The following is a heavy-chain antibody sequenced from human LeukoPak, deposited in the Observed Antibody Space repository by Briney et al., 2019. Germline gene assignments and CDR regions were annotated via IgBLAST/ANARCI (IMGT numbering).Heavy chain of an antibody. J-gene: IGHJ4*02. CDR3: ARVVPDGYSDY. Sequence: NPSETLSLTCTVSGGSITNYYWSWIRQPPGKGLDWIGYIHYTGLTNYNPSLTSRLTISVDTSKNQFSLKLSSVTAADAAVHFCARVVPDGYSDYWGQGTLVTVSS. D-gene: IGHD2-2*01. CDR2: IHYTGLT. CDR1: GGSITNYY. V-gene: IGHV4-59*01.